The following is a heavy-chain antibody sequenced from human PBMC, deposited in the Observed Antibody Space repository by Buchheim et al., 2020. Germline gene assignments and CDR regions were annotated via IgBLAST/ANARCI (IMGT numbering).Heavy chain of an antibody. V-gene: IGHV3-15*07. Sequence: EMQLVQSGGGLVKPGGSLRLPCAASGFTVTDAWMNWVRQAPGKGLEWVGRIKRRSDGGTIDYAAPVKGRFTISRDDSENTLYLQMNSLKTEDSAVYYCTTDVPDATGGIALGYWGQGIL. D-gene: IGHD2-8*02. J-gene: IGHJ4*02. CDR3: TTDVPDATGGIALGY. CDR2: IKRRSDGGTI. CDR1: GFTVTDAW.